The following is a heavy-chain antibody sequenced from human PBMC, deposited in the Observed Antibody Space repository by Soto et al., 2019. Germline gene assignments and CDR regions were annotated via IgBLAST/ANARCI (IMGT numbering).Heavy chain of an antibody. CDR3: ARGGYKWNPRSYGMDV. D-gene: IGHD1-20*01. V-gene: IGHV2-70*01. CDR2: IDWDDDK. Sequence: SGPTLVNPTQTLTLTCTFSGFSLSTSGMCVSWIRQPPGKALEWLALIDWDDDKYYSTSLKTRLTISKDTSKNQVVLTMTNMDPVDTATYYCARGGYKWNPRSYGMDVWGQGTTVTVSS. CDR1: GFSLSTSGMC. J-gene: IGHJ6*02.